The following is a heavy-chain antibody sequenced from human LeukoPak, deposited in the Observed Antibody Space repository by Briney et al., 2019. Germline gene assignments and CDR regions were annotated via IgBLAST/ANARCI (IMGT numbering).Heavy chain of an antibody. D-gene: IGHD3-10*01. J-gene: IGHJ4*02. CDR1: GFTFRNAW. Sequence: GGSLRLSCAASGFTFRNAWMSWVRQAPGKGLEWVGRIKSKTDGGTTDYAAPVKDRFSISRDDSKNMLYLQMNSLKIEDTAVYYCTTVRIIILRGVPVPIDYWGQGTLVTVSS. V-gene: IGHV3-15*01. CDR2: IKSKTDGGTT. CDR3: TTVRIIILRGVPVPIDY.